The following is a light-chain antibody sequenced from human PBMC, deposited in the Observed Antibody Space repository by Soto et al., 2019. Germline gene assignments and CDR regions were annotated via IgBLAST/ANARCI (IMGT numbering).Light chain of an antibody. CDR1: SSDVGHYNY. CDR3: CSYAGSYTDV. CDR2: DVS. J-gene: IGLJ1*01. Sequence: QSALTQPRSVSGSPGQSVTISCTGTSSDVGHYNYVSWYQQHPGKAPKVMIYDVSKRPSGVPDRFSGSKSGNTASLTISGLQADDEADYYCCSYAGSYTDVLGTGTKLTVL. V-gene: IGLV2-11*01.